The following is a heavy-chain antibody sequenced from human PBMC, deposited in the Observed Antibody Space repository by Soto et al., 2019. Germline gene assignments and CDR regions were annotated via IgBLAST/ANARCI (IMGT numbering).Heavy chain of an antibody. J-gene: IGHJ3*02. Sequence: GGSLRLSCVGSGLTFSSYAMGWVRQAPGKGLEWVSGIDGTGTSTYYAESVKGRFTISRDNSKNTLYLQMNSLRAEDTAVYYCAKRLFAIVVVGGYDIWGQGTMVTVSS. V-gene: IGHV3-23*01. CDR2: IDGTGTST. CDR3: AKRLFAIVVVGGYDI. D-gene: IGHD5-12*01. CDR1: GLTFSSYA.